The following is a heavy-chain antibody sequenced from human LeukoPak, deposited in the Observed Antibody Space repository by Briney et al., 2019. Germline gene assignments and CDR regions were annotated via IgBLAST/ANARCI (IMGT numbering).Heavy chain of an antibody. CDR1: GGSISSYY. J-gene: IGHJ4*02. CDR3: ARDAKQLDYFDY. CDR2: IYYSGST. Sequence: SETLSLTCTVSGGSISSYYWGWIRQPPGKGLEWIGYIYYSGSTNYNPSLKSRVTISVDTSKNQFSLKLSSVTAADTAVYYCARDAKQLDYFDYWGQGTLVTVSS. V-gene: IGHV4-59*01. D-gene: IGHD6-6*01.